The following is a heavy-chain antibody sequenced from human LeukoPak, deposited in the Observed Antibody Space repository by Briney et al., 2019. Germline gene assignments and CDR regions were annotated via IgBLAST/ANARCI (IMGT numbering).Heavy chain of an antibody. CDR3: ARHEGGIAARPFDN. CDR1: GGSISTYY. D-gene: IGHD6-6*01. Sequence: SETLSLTCTVSGGSISTYYWSWIRRPPGKGLEWIAYIHASGPTNYNPSLKSRITISVDTSKNQFSLKLSSVTAADTAVYYCARHEGGIAARPFDNWGQGTLVTVSS. CDR2: IHASGPT. J-gene: IGHJ4*02. V-gene: IGHV4-4*09.